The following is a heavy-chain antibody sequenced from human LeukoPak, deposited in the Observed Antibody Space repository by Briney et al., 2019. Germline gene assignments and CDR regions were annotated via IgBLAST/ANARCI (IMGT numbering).Heavy chain of an antibody. Sequence: PSETLSLTCTVSGGSISSYYWSWIRQPPGKGLEWIGYIYYSGSTNYNPSLKSRVTISVDTSKNQFSLKLSSVTAADTAVYYCARVSGEHDYWGQGTLVTVSS. CDR2: IYYSGST. CDR3: ARVSGEHDY. J-gene: IGHJ4*02. D-gene: IGHD1/OR15-1a*01. CDR1: GGSISSYY. V-gene: IGHV4-59*12.